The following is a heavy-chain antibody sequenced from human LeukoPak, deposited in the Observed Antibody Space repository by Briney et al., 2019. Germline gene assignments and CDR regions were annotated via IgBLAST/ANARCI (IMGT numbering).Heavy chain of an antibody. J-gene: IGHJ4*02. V-gene: IGHV3-30*03. CDR2: ISYDGSNK. Sequence: PGGSLRLSCAASGFTFSSYGMHWVRQAPGKGLEWVAVISYDGSNKYYADSVKGRFTISRDNSKNTLYLQMNSLRAEDTAVYYCARDRIAVAGIFGYWGQGTLVTVSS. CDR1: GFTFSSYG. CDR3: ARDRIAVAGIFGY. D-gene: IGHD6-19*01.